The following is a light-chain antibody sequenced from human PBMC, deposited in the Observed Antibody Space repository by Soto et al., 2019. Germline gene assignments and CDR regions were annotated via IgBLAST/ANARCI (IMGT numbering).Light chain of an antibody. J-gene: IGKJ1*01. CDR3: QQYGSSPPVT. Sequence: EIVITQSPATLSGSPGEGATICCXXSQGIGSTLAWYQQIPGQAPRLLIYGASSRATGIPDRFSGSGSGTDFTLTISRLEPEDFAVYYCQQYGSSPPVTFGQGTKVDIK. CDR2: GAS. CDR1: QGIGST. V-gene: IGKV3-20*01.